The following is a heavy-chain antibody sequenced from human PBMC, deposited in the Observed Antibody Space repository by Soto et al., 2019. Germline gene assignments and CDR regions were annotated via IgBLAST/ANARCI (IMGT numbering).Heavy chain of an antibody. CDR3: ARRFAAHPYFDY. CDR2: IFPGDSDT. D-gene: IGHD6-6*01. Sequence: GESLKISCKGSGYIFANDWITCVRQMPGKGLEWMGMIFPGDSDTRYSPSFQGQVTISADKSINTAYLQWSSLKASDTAIYYYARRFAAHPYFDYWGQGALVTVSS. CDR1: GYIFANDW. J-gene: IGHJ4*02. V-gene: IGHV5-51*01.